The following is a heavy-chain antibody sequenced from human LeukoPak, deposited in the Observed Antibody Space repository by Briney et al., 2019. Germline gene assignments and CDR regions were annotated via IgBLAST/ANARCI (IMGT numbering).Heavy chain of an antibody. J-gene: IGHJ4*02. CDR1: XXSISSYY. Sequence: TVSXXSISSYYWSWIRQPPGKGLEWVGYIYYSGSTNYNPSLKSRVTISVDTSKNQFSLKLSSVTAADTAVYYCARGNYYDRLFDYWGQGTLVTVSS. CDR3: ARGNYYDRLFDY. V-gene: IGHV4-59*01. D-gene: IGHD3-22*01. CDR2: IYYSGST.